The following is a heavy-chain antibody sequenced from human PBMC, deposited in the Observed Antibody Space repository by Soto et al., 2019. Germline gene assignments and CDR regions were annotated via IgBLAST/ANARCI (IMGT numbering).Heavy chain of an antibody. J-gene: IGHJ6*02. CDR2: INPNSGGT. Sequence: ASVKVSCKASGYTFTGYAMHWVRQAPGQRLEWMGWINPNSGGTNYAQKFQGWVTMTRDTSISTAYMELSRLRSDDTAVYYCARDRGRGSSSYYYYGMDIWGQGTTVTVSS. CDR1: GYTFTGYA. D-gene: IGHD6-13*01. V-gene: IGHV1-2*04. CDR3: ARDRGRGSSSYYYYGMDI.